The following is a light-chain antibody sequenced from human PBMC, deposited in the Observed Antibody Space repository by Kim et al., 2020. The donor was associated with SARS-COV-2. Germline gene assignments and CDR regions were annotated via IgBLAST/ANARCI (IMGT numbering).Light chain of an antibody. Sequence: SYELTQPLSVSVALGQTVRMTCGGNNIGSKNVHWYQQRPGQAPILVIYRDADRPSGIPERFSGSNSGNTATLTISRAQAGDEADYYCQVWDDTTAVFGGGTQLTVL. CDR1: NIGSKN. CDR2: RDA. J-gene: IGLJ3*02. CDR3: QVWDDTTAV. V-gene: IGLV3-9*01.